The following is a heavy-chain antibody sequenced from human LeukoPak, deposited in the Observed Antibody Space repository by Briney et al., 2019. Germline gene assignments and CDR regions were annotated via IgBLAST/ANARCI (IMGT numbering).Heavy chain of an antibody. V-gene: IGHV4-59*01. CDR3: ARALTTAQNFDY. Sequence: SETLSLTCTVSGGSISSYYWSWIRQPPGKELEYIGYIYYSGSTNYNPSLKSRVTISVDTSKNQFSLKLSSVTAADSAVYYCARALTTAQNFDYWGQGTLVTVSS. J-gene: IGHJ4*02. D-gene: IGHD4-11*01. CDR2: IYYSGST. CDR1: GGSISSYY.